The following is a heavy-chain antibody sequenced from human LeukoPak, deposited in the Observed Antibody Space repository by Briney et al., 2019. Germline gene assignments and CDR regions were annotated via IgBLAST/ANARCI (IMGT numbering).Heavy chain of an antibody. CDR2: ISNDGSNK. CDR3: ARDKRDSSGWYGYFDY. V-gene: IGHV3-30-3*01. Sequence: GGSLRLSCAASGFTFSSYAMHWVRQAPGKGLEWVAVISNDGSNKYYADSVKGRFTISRDNSKNTLYLQMNSLRAEDTAVYYCARDKRDSSGWYGYFDYWGQGTLVTVSS. CDR1: GFTFSSYA. J-gene: IGHJ4*02. D-gene: IGHD6-19*01.